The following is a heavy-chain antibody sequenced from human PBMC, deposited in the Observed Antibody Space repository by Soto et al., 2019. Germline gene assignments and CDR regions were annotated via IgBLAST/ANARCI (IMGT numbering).Heavy chain of an antibody. V-gene: IGHV4-4*02. CDR3: AAGGGLPRYY. CDR1: GGSIRSNNW. D-gene: IGHD5-12*01. CDR2: IFHSGST. J-gene: IGHJ4*02. Sequence: SETLSLTCAVSGGSIRSNNWWSWVRQPPGKGLEWIGEIFHSGSTYYNPSLKSRVTISVDRSKNQFSLKLSSVTAADTAVYYCAAGGGLPRYYWGQGTLVTVSS.